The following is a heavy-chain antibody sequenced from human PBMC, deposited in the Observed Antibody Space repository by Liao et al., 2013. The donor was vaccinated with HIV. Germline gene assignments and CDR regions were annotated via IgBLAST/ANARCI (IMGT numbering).Heavy chain of an antibody. J-gene: IGHJ4*02. V-gene: IGHV4-59*12. D-gene: IGHD3-22*01. CDR3: ARVGYYDSSGYYYIDY. Sequence: QVQLQESGPGLVKPSETLSLTCTVSGGSINRYYWSWVRQPPGQGLEWIGHIFYSGSTTYNPSLRSRVTMSVDTSKNQFSLKLSSVTAADTAVYYCARVGYYDSSGYYYIDYWGQGTLVTVSS. CDR1: GGSINRYY. CDR2: IFYSGST.